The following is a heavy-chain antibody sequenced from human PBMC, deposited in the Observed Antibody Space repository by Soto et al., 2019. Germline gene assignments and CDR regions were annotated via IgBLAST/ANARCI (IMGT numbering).Heavy chain of an antibody. J-gene: IGHJ4*02. CDR3: ARDSHLGELSSWPYYFDY. V-gene: IGHV3-30-3*01. CDR2: ISYDGSNT. Sequence: QVQLVESGGGVVQPGRSLRLSCAASGFTFNTYAMHWVRQAPGKGLEWVAGISYDGSNTYYSDSVKGRFTLSRDNSKNTXXVQMNSLRTEDTAVYYCARDSHLGELSSWPYYFDYWGQGTLVTVSS. D-gene: IGHD3-16*02. CDR1: GFTFNTYA.